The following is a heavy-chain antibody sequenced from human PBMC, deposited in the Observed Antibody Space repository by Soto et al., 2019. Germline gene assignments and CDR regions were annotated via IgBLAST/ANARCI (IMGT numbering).Heavy chain of an antibody. CDR3: ARGLPGYYGADV. CDR1: GFTFSNYW. Sequence: EVQLVESGGGLVQPGGSLKISCAASGFTFSNYWMHWVRQAPGKGLVWVSRIKGDASSTNSADFVKGRFIISRDSAENTLYLQMNSLRAEDTAVYYCARGLPGYYGADVWGQGTTVTVSS. V-gene: IGHV3-74*01. CDR2: IKGDASST. J-gene: IGHJ6*02. D-gene: IGHD5-18*01.